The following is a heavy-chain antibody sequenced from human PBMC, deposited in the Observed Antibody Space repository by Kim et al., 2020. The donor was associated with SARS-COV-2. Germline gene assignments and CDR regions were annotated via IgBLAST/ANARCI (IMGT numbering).Heavy chain of an antibody. D-gene: IGHD6-13*01. V-gene: IGHV3-23*01. CDR3: SRIAAAGGEVDY. Sequence: GGSLRLSCAASGFTFSSYAMSWVRQAPGKGLEWVSAISGSGGSTYYADSVKGRFTISRDNSKNTLYLQMNSLRAEDTAVYYCSRIAAAGGEVDYWGQGTLVTVSS. J-gene: IGHJ4*02. CDR1: GFTFSSYA. CDR2: ISGSGGST.